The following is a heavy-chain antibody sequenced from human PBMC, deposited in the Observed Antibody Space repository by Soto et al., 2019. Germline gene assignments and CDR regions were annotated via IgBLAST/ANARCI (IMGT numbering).Heavy chain of an antibody. Sequence: PGGSLRLSCSASGFTFSDCAMHWVRQAPGKGLEWVSGISRGGGTAYYADSVKGRFTISRDNSKNTLDLIMNSLKVEDTALYYCAKDGQYRTDGFDVWGQGTMVTVSS. D-gene: IGHD6-6*01. CDR3: AKDGQYRTDGFDV. J-gene: IGHJ3*01. V-gene: IGHV3-23*01. CDR1: GFTFSDCA. CDR2: ISRGGGTA.